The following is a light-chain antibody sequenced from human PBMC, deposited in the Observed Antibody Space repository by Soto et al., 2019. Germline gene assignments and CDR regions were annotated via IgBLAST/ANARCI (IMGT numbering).Light chain of an antibody. CDR1: QSISSW. CDR2: DAS. CDR3: QQYSNYWT. Sequence: DLQMTQSPSTLSASVGDRVTITCRASQSISSWLAWYQQKPGKAPKLLIYDASSLESGVPSRFSGSGSGTEFTLTISSLQPDDFATYDCQQYSNYWTFGQGTKVEIK. J-gene: IGKJ1*01. V-gene: IGKV1-5*01.